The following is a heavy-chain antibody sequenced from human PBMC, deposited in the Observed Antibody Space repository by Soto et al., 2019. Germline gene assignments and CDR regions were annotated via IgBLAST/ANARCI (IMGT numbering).Heavy chain of an antibody. CDR3: AKDLWRTYSSSSPSGGGFGY. Sequence: PGGALRLSCAASGFTFSSYALSWVRQAPGEGLEWVSAISGSGGSTYYADSVKGRFTISRDNSKNTLYLQMNSLRAEDTAVYYCAKDLWRTYSSSSPSGGGFGYWGQGTLVTVSS. CDR1: GFTFSSYA. V-gene: IGHV3-23*01. J-gene: IGHJ4*02. CDR2: ISGSGGST. D-gene: IGHD6-6*01.